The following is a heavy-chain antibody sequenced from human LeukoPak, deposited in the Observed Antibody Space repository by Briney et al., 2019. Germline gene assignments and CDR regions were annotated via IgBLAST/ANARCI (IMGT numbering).Heavy chain of an antibody. D-gene: IGHD4-11*01. CDR2: IWNDGSAE. Sequence: GGSLRLSCAASGFTFRDYGMHWVRQAPGKGLEWVAVIWNDGSAEYYADSVKGQFTISRDNSKNTLYLQMNSLRAEDTAVYYCARDRYSNTWSDYWGQGTLVTVSS. CDR3: ARDRYSNTWSDY. CDR1: GFTFRDYG. J-gene: IGHJ4*02. V-gene: IGHV3-33*01.